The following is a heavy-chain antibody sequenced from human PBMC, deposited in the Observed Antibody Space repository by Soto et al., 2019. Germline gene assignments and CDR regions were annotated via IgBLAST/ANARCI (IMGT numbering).Heavy chain of an antibody. V-gene: IGHV3-30*03. Sequence: ESGGDVVQPGRSLRLSCTASGFNFGFFGMHWVRQAPGKGLEWVAFISADGTNTYYAESVRGRFTLSRDNSMRTGFLQMNSLRDDDTGLYFCARGNLSFYFDPWGRGTLVTVSS. CDR2: ISADGTNT. CDR1: GFNFGFFG. CDR3: ARGNLSFYFDP. D-gene: IGHD2-15*01. J-gene: IGHJ4*02.